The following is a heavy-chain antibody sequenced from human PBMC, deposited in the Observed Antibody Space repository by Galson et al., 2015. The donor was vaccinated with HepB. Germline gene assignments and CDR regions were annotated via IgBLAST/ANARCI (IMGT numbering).Heavy chain of an antibody. Sequence: SVKVSCKASGYTFTNYAVHWVRQAPGQRLDWMGWINAGSGGTEYSQKFQGRVTITSDTSASTAYMELSSLRSEDTAVFYCARGDEITSLSFDYWGQGTLVTVPS. CDR1: GYTFTNYA. CDR2: INAGSGGT. D-gene: IGHD2-2*01. J-gene: IGHJ4*02. CDR3: ARGDEITSLSFDY. V-gene: IGHV1-3*01.